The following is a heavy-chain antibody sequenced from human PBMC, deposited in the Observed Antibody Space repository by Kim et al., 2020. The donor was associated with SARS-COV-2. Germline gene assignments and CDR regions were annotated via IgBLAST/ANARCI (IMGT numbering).Heavy chain of an antibody. J-gene: IGHJ4*01. D-gene: IGHD3-10*01. V-gene: IGHV3-23*01. CDR2: ISGSGGTT. Sequence: GGSLRLSCAASGFTFNNYAMTWVRQAQGKELEWVSSISGSGGTTYDADSVKGRFTISRDNSRNTLSLQMNNLRADDTAIYYCAKDVGEGRMYFDHWGHGT. CDR1: GFTFNNYA. CDR3: AKDVGEGRMYFDH.